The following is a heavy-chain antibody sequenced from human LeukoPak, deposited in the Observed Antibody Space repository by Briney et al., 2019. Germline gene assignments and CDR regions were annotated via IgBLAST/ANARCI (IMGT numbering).Heavy chain of an antibody. D-gene: IGHD3-22*01. V-gene: IGHV1-18*01. CDR3: ARDFWNFDDSRGYYRDFDS. Sequence: GAPVKVSCKATSYISWGRQAPGQGLEWMGWIGSYAGDTYYAQKFQGRVTVTTDTSSSTAYMELRSLRSDDTAVYYCARDFWNFDDSRGYYRDFDSWGQGTLVTVSS. CDR2: IGSYAGDT. CDR1: TSY. J-gene: IGHJ5*01.